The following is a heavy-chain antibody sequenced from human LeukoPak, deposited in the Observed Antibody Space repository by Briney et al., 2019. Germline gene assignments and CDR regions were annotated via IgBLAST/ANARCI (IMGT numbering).Heavy chain of an antibody. J-gene: IGHJ3*02. V-gene: IGHV4-34*01. CDR1: GGSFSGYY. CDR3: AGRERITMVRGVRRAFDI. CDR2: INHSGST. D-gene: IGHD3-10*01. Sequence: SETLSLTCAVYGGSFSGYYWSWTRQPPGKGLEWIGEINHSGSTNYNPSLKSRVTISVDTSKNQFSLKLSSVTAADTAVYYCAGRERITMVRGVRRAFDIWGQGTMVTVSS.